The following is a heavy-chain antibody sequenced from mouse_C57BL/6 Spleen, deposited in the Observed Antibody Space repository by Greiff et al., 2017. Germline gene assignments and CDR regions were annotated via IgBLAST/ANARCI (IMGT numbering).Heavy chain of an antibody. Sequence: EVKLVESGGGLVKPGGSLKLSCAASGFTFSSYAMSWVRQTPEKRLEWVATISDGGSYTYYPDNVKGRFTISRDNAKNNLYLQMSHLKSEDTAMYYCADGRYWGQGTSVTVSS. J-gene: IGHJ4*01. CDR1: GFTFSSYA. CDR2: ISDGGSYT. V-gene: IGHV5-4*03. CDR3: ADGRY.